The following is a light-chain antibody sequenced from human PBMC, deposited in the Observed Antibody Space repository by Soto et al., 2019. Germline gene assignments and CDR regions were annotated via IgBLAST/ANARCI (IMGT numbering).Light chain of an antibody. CDR2: GAS. J-gene: IGKJ4*01. CDR1: QSVSSN. Sequence: EIVMTQSPATLSVSPGERATLSCRASQSVSSNLAWYQQKPGQAPRLLIYGASTRATGIPARFSGSGYGTEFTLTISSLQSEDFAVYYCQKYNNWPLTFGGGTQVEIK. CDR3: QKYNNWPLT. V-gene: IGKV3-15*01.